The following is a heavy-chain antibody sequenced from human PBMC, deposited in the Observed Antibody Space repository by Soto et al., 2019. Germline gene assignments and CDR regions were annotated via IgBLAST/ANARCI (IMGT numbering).Heavy chain of an antibody. CDR3: ARGSSNWAYYFDF. J-gene: IGHJ4*02. CDR1: GFTFSSYS. Sequence: EVHLVESGGGLVQPGGSLRLSCAASGFTFSSYSLNWVRQAPGKGLEWVSYITSSGTTVYYADSVRGRFTISRDNATNALYLQMNSLRDDDTAVYYCARGSSNWAYYFDFWGQGNLVTVSS. CDR2: ITSSGTTV. D-gene: IGHD6-13*01. V-gene: IGHV3-48*02.